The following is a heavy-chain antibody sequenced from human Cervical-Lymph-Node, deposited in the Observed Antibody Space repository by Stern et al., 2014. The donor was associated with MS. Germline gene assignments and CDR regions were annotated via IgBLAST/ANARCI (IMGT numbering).Heavy chain of an antibody. D-gene: IGHD1-1*01. J-gene: IGHJ4*02. Sequence: ESGPTLVKPTQTLTLTCTFSGFSLSTSGVGVGWIRQPPGKALEGLGFLFWDDDKRYRPPLKTRLTITKHASENQVVLTMTNVDPLDTATYYCAHRRVQSDAWPTTFDYWGPGTLVTVSS. CDR1: GFSLSTSGVG. CDR3: AHRRVQSDAWPTTFDY. CDR2: LFWDDDK. V-gene: IGHV2-5*02.